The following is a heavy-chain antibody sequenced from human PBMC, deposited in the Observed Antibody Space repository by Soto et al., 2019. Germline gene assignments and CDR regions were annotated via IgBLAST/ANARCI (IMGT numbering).Heavy chain of an antibody. CDR1: GGSISSSSYY. J-gene: IGHJ4*02. CDR3: ARQRGRGRGERVYYFDY. CDR2: IYYSGST. Sequence: PPETLSLTFTVSGGSISSSSYYWGWIRQPPGKGLEWIGSIYYSGSTYYNPSLKSRVTISVDTSKNQFSLKLSSVTAADTAVYYCARQRGRGRGERVYYFDYWGQGTLVTVSS. V-gene: IGHV4-39*01. D-gene: IGHD3-16*01.